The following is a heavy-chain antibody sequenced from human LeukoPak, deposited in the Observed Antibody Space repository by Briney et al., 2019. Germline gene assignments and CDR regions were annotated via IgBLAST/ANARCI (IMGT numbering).Heavy chain of an antibody. D-gene: IGHD3-10*01. J-gene: IGHJ4*02. Sequence: SETLSLTCSVSIGSISSSKWWSWVRQSPVKGLEWIGEIYLYGTTNYNPSFTSRVTMSVDRSRNQFSLKLTSVTAAVTAVYYWARQRGEKRGRPSYSNGWDVWGPGTRVIVSS. V-gene: IGHV4-4*02. CDR3: ARQRGEKRGRPSYSNGWDV. CDR2: IYLYGTT. CDR1: IGSISSSKW.